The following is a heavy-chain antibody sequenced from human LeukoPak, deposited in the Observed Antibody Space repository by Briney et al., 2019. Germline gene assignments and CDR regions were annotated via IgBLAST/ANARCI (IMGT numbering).Heavy chain of an antibody. Sequence: GGSLRLSCAASGFTFSSYWMHWVRQAPGKGLVWVSRINTDGSSTNYADSVKGRFTMSRDNAKNTLYLQMNSLRAEDTAVYSCAGEITTNGGRYFDYWGQGTLVTVSS. J-gene: IGHJ4*02. V-gene: IGHV3-74*01. D-gene: IGHD7-27*01. CDR3: AGEITTNGGRYFDY. CDR2: INTDGSST. CDR1: GFTFSSYW.